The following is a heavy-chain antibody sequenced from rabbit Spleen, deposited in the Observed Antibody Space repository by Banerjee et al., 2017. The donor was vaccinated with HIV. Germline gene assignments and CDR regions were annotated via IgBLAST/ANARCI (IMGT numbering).Heavy chain of an antibody. V-gene: IGHV1S45*01. D-gene: IGHD2-1*01. CDR3: VRDQAGDTDYGPYYLNL. Sequence: LEESGGGLVKPGGTLTLTCTVSGFSFSSNWICWVRQAPGKGLEWIACIDTNDGDTDYANWPKGRFTISSHNAQNTLYLQLSSLTAADTATYFCVRDQAGDTDYGPYYLNLWGPGTLVTVS. CDR2: IDTNDGDT. J-gene: IGHJ4*01. CDR1: GFSFSSNW.